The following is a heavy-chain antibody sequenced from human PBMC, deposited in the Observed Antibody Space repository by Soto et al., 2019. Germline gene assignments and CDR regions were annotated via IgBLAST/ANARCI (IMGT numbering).Heavy chain of an antibody. CDR1: GGSISSYY. CDR2: IYYSGST. D-gene: IGHD3-16*01. CDR3: ARVGQSRLWGIYYYGMDV. J-gene: IGHJ6*02. V-gene: IGHV4-59*01. Sequence: SETLSLTCTVSGGSISSYYWSWIRQPPGKGLEWIGYIYYSGSTNYNPSLKSRVTISVDTSKNQFSLKLSSVTAADTAVYYCARVGQSRLWGIYYYGMDVWGQGTTVTVSS.